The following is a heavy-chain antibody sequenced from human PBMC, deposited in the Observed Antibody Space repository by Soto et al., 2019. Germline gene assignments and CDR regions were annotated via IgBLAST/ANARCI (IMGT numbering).Heavy chain of an antibody. V-gene: IGHV1-2*02. CDR2: INPNSGGT. J-gene: IGHJ4*02. Sequence: ASVKVSCKASGYTFTGYYMHWVRQAPGQGLEWMGWINPNSGGTNYAQKFQGRVTMTRDTSISTAYMELSRLRSDDTAVYYCAREPSWSLRGSLYYFDYWGQGTLVTVSS. CDR3: AREPSWSLRGSLYYFDY. D-gene: IGHD6-13*01. CDR1: GYTFTGYY.